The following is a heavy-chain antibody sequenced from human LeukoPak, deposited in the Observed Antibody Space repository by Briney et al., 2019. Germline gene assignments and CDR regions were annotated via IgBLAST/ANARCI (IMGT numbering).Heavy chain of an antibody. CDR3: ATTDYGSGSYYNVDPRYYFDY. V-gene: IGHV1-24*01. Sequence: ASVKVSCKASGYTFTSYDINWVRQAPGKGLEWMGGFDPEDGETIYAQKFQGRVTMTEDTSTDTAYMELSSLRSEDTAVYYCATTDYGSGSYYNVDPRYYFDYWGQGTLVTVSS. D-gene: IGHD3-10*01. CDR2: FDPEDGET. CDR1: GYTFTSYD. J-gene: IGHJ4*02.